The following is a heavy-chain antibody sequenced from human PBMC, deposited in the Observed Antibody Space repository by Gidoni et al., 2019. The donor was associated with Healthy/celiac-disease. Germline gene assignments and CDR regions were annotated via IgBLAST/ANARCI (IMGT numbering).Heavy chain of an antibody. J-gene: IGHJ4*02. CDR2: IYYSGGT. D-gene: IGHD1-26*01. CDR1: GGSISSSSYY. V-gene: IGHV4-39*01. CDR3: ARQSGSYRGGFDY. Sequence: QLQLQESGPGLVKPSETLSLTCTVSGGSISSSSYYWGWIRQPPGKGLEWIGSIYYSGGTYYNPSLKSRVTISVDTSKNQFSLKLSSVTAADTAVYYCARQSGSYRGGFDYWGQGTLVTVSS.